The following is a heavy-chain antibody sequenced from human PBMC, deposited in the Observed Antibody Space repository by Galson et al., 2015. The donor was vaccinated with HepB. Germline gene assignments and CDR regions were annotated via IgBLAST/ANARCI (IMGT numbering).Heavy chain of an antibody. CDR2: IKEDGSIK. V-gene: IGHV3-7*03. CDR3: ARNRGYETFDY. J-gene: IGHJ4*02. CDR1: GFMFSGHW. D-gene: IGHD5-12*01. Sequence: SLRLSCAASGFMFSGHWMNWVRQAPGKGLEWVANIKEDGSIKYYVDSVTGRFTISRDNARNLLYLQMNGLRAEDTAVYICARNRGYETFDYWGQGALVTVSS.